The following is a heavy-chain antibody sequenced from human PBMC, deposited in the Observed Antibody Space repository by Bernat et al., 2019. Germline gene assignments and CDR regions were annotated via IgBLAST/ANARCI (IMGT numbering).Heavy chain of an antibody. J-gene: IGHJ6*02. CDR2: IYYSGST. V-gene: IGHV4-59*01. CDR1: GGSISSYY. CDR3: ARLRYSYGYYYYYGMDV. D-gene: IGHD5-18*01. Sequence: QVQLQESGPGLVKPSETLSLTCTVSGGSISSYYWSWIRQPPGKGLEWIGYIYYSGSTNYNPSLKSRVTISVDTSKNQFSLKLSSVTAADTAVYYCARLRYSYGYYYYYGMDVWGQGTTVTVSS.